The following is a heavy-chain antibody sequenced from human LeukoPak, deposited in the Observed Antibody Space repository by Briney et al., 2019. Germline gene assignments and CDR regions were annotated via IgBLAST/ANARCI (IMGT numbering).Heavy chain of an antibody. Sequence: ASVKVSCKASGYTFTSYDINWVRQATGQGLEWMGWMNPNSGNTGYAQKFQGRVTMTRNTSISTAYMELSSLRSEDTAVYYCARGLTGPFTAARPVYWGQGTLVTVSS. J-gene: IGHJ4*02. V-gene: IGHV1-8*01. D-gene: IGHD6-6*01. CDR3: ARGLTGPFTAARPVY. CDR1: GYTFTSYD. CDR2: MNPNSGNT.